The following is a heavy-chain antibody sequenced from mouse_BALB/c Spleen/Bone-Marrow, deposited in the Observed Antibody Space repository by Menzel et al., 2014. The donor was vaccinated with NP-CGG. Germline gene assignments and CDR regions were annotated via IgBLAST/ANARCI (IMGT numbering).Heavy chain of an antibody. V-gene: IGHV3-2*02. Sequence: EVQLQQSGPGLVKPSQSLSLTCTVTGYSITSDYAWNWIRQFPGNKLEWMGCMSSSGSTSYRPSLKSRISITRDTSKNQFILQLNSVTAEDTGTYYCARDYYGSSNFDYWGQGTTRTVSS. CDR2: MSSSGST. D-gene: IGHD1-1*01. CDR1: GYSITSDYA. CDR3: ARDYYGSSNFDY. J-gene: IGHJ2*01.